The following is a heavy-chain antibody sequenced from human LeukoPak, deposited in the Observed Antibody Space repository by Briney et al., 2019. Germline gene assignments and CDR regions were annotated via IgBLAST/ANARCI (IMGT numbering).Heavy chain of an antibody. CDR3: AKSNGYGLIDI. J-gene: IGHJ3*02. Sequence: PSETLSLTCSVSGYSISSGNYWDWIRQPPGKGLEWIGNIFYSGSTYYSPSLKSRVTISLDTSRNQFSLKLNSVTAADTAVYYCAKSNGYGLIDIWGQGTMVTVSS. D-gene: IGHD3-10*01. CDR2: IFYSGST. CDR1: GYSISSGNY. V-gene: IGHV4-38-2*01.